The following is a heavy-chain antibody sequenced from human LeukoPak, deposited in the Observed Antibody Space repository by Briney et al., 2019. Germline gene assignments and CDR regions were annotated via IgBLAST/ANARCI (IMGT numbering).Heavy chain of an antibody. J-gene: IGHJ4*02. CDR2: INPNSGGT. D-gene: IGHD4-17*01. V-gene: IGHV1-2*02. CDR1: GYTFTGYY. Sequence: ASVKVSCKASGYTFTGYYMHWVRQAPGQGLEWMGWINPNSGGTNYAQKFQGRVTMTRDTSISTAYMELSRLRSDDTAVYYCARNDMTTVTTWLVDYWGQGTLVTVSS. CDR3: ARNDMTTVTTWLVDY.